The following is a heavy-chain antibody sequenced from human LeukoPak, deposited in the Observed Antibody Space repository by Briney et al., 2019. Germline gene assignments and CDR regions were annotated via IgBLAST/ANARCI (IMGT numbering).Heavy chain of an antibody. D-gene: IGHD2-2*01. CDR2: INHSGRT. V-gene: IGHV4-34*01. J-gene: IGHJ6*02. CDR3: ARDVVVVPAAIHYGMDV. Sequence: PSETLSLTCAVYGGSSRGYYWNWLWIRQPPGKGLEWIGEINHSGRTYYNPSLKSRVTISVDTSKNQFSLNLSSVTAADTAVYYCARDVVVVPAAIHYGMDVWGQGTTVTVSS. CDR1: GGSSRGYY.